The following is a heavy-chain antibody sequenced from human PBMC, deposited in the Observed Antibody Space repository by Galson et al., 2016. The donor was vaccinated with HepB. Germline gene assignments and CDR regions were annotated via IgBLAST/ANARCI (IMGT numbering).Heavy chain of an antibody. J-gene: IGHJ4*02. CDR3: ARVSFRTLGY. CDR1: GFTVSSNY. Sequence: SLRLSCAASGFTVSSNYMTWVRQAPGKGLEWVSVIYSGGSTFYADSVKGRFTISRHNSKNRLYLQMNSLRTEDTAGYYCARVSFRTLGYWGQGTLVTVSS. CDR2: IYSGGST. V-gene: IGHV3-53*04.